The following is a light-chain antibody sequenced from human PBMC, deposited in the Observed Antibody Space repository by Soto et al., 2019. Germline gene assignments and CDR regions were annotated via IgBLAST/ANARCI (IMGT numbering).Light chain of an antibody. Sequence: DIQMTQSPSSVAASVGDRVTITCRASQGINSRLAWYQQKPGKAPKLLIYFAFNLESGVPSRFIGSGSGTDITLTISSLQSEDFATYYCQQVDSLPRTFGVGTKVEMK. V-gene: IGKV1-12*01. CDR2: FAF. CDR1: QGINSR. J-gene: IGKJ4*01. CDR3: QQVDSLPRT.